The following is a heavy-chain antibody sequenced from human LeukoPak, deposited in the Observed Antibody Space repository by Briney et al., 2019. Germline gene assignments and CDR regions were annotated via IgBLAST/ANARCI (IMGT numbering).Heavy chain of an antibody. V-gene: IGHV4-34*01. J-gene: IGHJ4*02. CDR3: ARGITKSDPIVVVPAAIRVAQAFDY. CDR1: GGSISGDS. CDR2: IDLSGIP. Sequence: SETLSLTCAVSGGSISGDSWNWIRQPPGKGLEWIGEIDLSGIPNYNASLKSRVTISIDTSKNQFSLKLSSVSAADTAVYYCARGITKSDPIVVVPAAIRVAQAFDYWGQGTLVSVSS. D-gene: IGHD2-2*01.